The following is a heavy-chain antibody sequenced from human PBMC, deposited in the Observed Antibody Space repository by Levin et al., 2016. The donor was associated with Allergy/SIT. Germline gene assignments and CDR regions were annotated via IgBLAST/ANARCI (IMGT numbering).Heavy chain of an antibody. J-gene: IGHJ4*02. D-gene: IGHD5-12*01. CDR3: ARGVFGGYVYGY. Sequence: SETLSLTCTVSGGSISSYYWSWIRQPPGKGLEWIGYIYYSGSTNYNPSLKSRVTISVDTSKNQFSLKLSSVTAADTAVYYCARGVFGGYVYGYWGQGTLVTVSS. CDR1: GGSISSYY. CDR2: IYYSGST. V-gene: IGHV4-59*01.